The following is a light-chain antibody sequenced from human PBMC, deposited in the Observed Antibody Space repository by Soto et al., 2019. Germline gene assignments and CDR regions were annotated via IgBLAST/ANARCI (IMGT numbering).Light chain of an antibody. CDR3: QQYNKWPPET. V-gene: IGKV3D-15*01. CDR2: GAS. J-gene: IGKJ1*01. Sequence: EIVLTQSPGTLSLSPGERATLSCRASQSVSNNYLAWYQQKPGQAPRLLISGASIRATGIPARFSGSGSGTEFTLTISSLQSEDFAVYYCQQYNKWPPETFGQGTKVDIK. CDR1: QSVSNN.